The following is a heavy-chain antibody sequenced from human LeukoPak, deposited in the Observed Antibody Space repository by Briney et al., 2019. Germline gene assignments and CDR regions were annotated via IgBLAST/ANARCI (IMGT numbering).Heavy chain of an antibody. CDR2: IYISGST. CDR3: ASHYYYDSSGYSFDY. CDR1: GGSISSGSYY. D-gene: IGHD3-22*01. J-gene: IGHJ4*02. V-gene: IGHV4-61*02. Sequence: TSETLSLTCTVSGGSISSGSYYWSWIRQPAGKGLEWIGRIYISGSTNYNPSLKSRVTMSVDTSKNQFSLKLSSVTAADTAVYYCASHYYYDSSGYSFDYWGQGTLVTVSS.